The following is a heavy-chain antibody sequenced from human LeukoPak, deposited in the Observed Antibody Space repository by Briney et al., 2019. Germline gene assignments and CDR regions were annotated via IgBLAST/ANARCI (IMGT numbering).Heavy chain of an antibody. Sequence: PGGSLRLSCAASGFTFSNYWMHWVRQAPGKGLEWVSYISSSGSTIYYADSVKGRFTISRDNAKNSLYLQMNSLRAEDTAVYYCARDRLRSSGDYYYYYGMDVWGQGTTVTVSS. D-gene: IGHD6-6*01. CDR2: ISSSGSTI. CDR3: ARDRLRSSGDYYYYYGMDV. CDR1: GFTFSNYW. J-gene: IGHJ6*02. V-gene: IGHV3-48*04.